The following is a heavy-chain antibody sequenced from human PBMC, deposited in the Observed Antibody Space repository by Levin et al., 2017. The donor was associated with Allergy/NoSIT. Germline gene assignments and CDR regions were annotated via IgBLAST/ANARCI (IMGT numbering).Heavy chain of an antibody. Sequence: GESLKISCAASGFTFSSCGMHWVRQAPGKGLEWVAVISYDGSNKYYADSVKGRFTISRDNSKNTLYLQMNSLRAEDTAVYYCAKPLVGFPDAFDIWGQGTMVTVSS. CDR3: AKPLVGFPDAFDI. J-gene: IGHJ3*02. V-gene: IGHV3-30*18. D-gene: IGHD1-26*01. CDR2: ISYDGSNK. CDR1: GFTFSSCG.